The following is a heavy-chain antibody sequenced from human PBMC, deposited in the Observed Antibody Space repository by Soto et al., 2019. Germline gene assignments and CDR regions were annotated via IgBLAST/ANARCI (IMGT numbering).Heavy chain of an antibody. CDR2: IKQDGSEK. CDR3: ARLWKYNWFDP. CDR1: GFTFSSYW. V-gene: IGHV3-7*01. J-gene: IGHJ5*02. D-gene: IGHD3-3*01. Sequence: EVQLVESGGGLVQPGGSLRLSCAASGFTFSSYWMSWVRQAPGKGLEWVANIKQDGSEKYYVDSVKGRFTTSRDNAQNSLYLQINSLRAEDTAVYYCARLWKYNWFDPWGQGPLVTVSS.